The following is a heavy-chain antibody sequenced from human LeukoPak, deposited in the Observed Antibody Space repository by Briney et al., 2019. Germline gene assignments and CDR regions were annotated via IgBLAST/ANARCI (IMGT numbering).Heavy chain of an antibody. CDR1: GYNFVGYY. J-gene: IGHJ4*02. V-gene: IGHV1-2*06. Sequence: ASVKDSCRGSGYNFVGYYIHWVRQVPGQGLEWMGRINPRDGETSFAQKFQGRVTMTRDTSISTAYMELSGLRSDDTAVYYCGRDWELRFHQGGLDYWGQGTLVTVSS. D-gene: IGHD3-3*01. CDR2: INPRDGET. CDR3: GRDWELRFHQGGLDY.